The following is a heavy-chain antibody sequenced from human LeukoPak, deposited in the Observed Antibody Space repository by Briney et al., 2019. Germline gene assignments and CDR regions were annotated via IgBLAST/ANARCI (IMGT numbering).Heavy chain of an antibody. CDR2: LRNKANSYIT. V-gene: IGHV3-72*01. D-gene: IGHD3-9*01. CDR1: GFTFSDHY. Sequence: GGSLRLSCASSGFTFSDHYMDWVRQAPGKGLDGVGRLRNKANSYITEYAASVKDRFVISTDDSNNSLSLQMNSLKAEDTAVYYCATHSSDSTGYYLRWGQGTLVTVSS. CDR3: ATHSSDSTGYYLR. J-gene: IGHJ4*02.